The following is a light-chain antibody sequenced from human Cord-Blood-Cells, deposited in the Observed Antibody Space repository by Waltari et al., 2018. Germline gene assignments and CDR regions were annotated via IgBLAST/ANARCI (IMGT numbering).Light chain of an antibody. CDR3: SSYTSSSTLYV. V-gene: IGLV2-14*03. J-gene: IGLJ1*01. CDR2: VVS. Sequence: QSALTQPASVSGSPGQSITISCTGTTSDVGGYNYVSWYQQHPGKAPKLMIYVVSNRPSGVSNRFSGSKSGNTASLTSSGLQAEDEADYYCSSYTSSSTLYVFGTGTKVTVL. CDR1: TSDVGGYNY.